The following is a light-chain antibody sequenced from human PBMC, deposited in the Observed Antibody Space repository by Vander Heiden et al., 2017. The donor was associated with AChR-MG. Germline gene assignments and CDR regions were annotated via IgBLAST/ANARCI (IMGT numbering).Light chain of an antibody. J-gene: IGLJ3*02. CDR1: SSDVGYYNY. CDR3: SSYTSSNTLV. CDR2: DVS. V-gene: IGLV2-14*01. Sequence: QSALTQPASVSGSPGQSITISCTGPSSDVGYYNYVSWYQQHPGKAPKVMSYDVSNRPSGVSNRFSGAKSGNTASLTISGLQGEDEADYYCSSYTSSNTLVFGGGTKLTVL.